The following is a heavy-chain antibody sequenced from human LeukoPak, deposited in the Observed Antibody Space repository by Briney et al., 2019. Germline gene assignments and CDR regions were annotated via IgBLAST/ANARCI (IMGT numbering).Heavy chain of an antibody. V-gene: IGHV3-66*01. CDR1: GFTFSSYA. CDR3: GRDEQWLGNFDY. Sequence: GGSLRCSCAASGFTFSSYAMSWVGQAPGKGLEWVSVIYSGGSTYYADSVKGRFTTSRDNSKTTLYLQMNSMRAEDTAVYCWGRDEQWLGNFDYWGQGTLVTASS. J-gene: IGHJ4*02. CDR2: IYSGGST. D-gene: IGHD6-19*01.